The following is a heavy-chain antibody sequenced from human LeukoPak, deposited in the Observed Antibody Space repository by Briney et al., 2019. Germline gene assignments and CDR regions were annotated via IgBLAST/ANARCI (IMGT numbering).Heavy chain of an antibody. D-gene: IGHD3-10*01. CDR1: GFTFSSYS. J-gene: IGHJ4*02. CDR2: ISSSSSYI. Sequence: PGGSLRLSCAASGFTFSSYSMNWVRQAPGKGLEWVSSISSSSSYIYYADSVKGRFTISRDNSKNTVYLQMNSLRTEDTAVYYCAKAGAWFGEPQELWWGQGTLVTVSS. CDR3: AKAGAWFGEPQELW. V-gene: IGHV3-21*04.